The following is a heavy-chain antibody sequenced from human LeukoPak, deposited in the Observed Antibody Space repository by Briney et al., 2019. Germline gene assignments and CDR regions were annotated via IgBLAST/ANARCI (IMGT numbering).Heavy chain of an antibody. D-gene: IGHD6-19*01. CDR2: ISYDGQNK. Sequence: GGSLRLSCAASGFIFSTYGMHWVSQAPGKGLEWVAVISYDGQNKYYGDSVRGRFTIARDNSKNTLHLQMNSLRREDTAMYYCAKDGLAGRFDSSVPGIYDGLDVWGQGTTVTVSS. V-gene: IGHV3-30*18. CDR1: GFIFSTYG. CDR3: AKDGLAGRFDSSVPGIYDGLDV. J-gene: IGHJ6*02.